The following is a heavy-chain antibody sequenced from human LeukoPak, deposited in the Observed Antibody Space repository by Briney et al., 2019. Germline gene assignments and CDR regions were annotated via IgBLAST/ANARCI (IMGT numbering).Heavy chain of an antibody. CDR1: GFTFSSYA. CDR2: ISGSGGST. J-gene: IGHJ4*02. D-gene: IGHD5-24*01. Sequence: PGGSLRLSCAASGFTFSSYAMSWVRQAPGKGLEWVSAISGSGGSTYYADSVKGRFTISRDNSKNTLYLQMNSLRAEDTAVYYCARDPGDGYNHFDYWGQGTLVTVSS. V-gene: IGHV3-23*01. CDR3: ARDPGDGYNHFDY.